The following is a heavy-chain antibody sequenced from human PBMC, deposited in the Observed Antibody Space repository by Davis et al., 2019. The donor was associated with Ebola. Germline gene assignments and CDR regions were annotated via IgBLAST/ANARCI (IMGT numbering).Heavy chain of an antibody. D-gene: IGHD3-22*01. CDR3: ARDFVNDSSDP. Sequence: ASVKVSCKASGYTFTSYGISWVRQAPGQGLEWMGWINPHNGNTNYAQNVQGRVTMTTDTSTNTAYMEVGSLRSDDTAVYYCARDFVNDSSDPWGQGTLVTVSS. CDR2: INPHNGNT. CDR1: GYTFTSYG. V-gene: IGHV1-18*01. J-gene: IGHJ4*02.